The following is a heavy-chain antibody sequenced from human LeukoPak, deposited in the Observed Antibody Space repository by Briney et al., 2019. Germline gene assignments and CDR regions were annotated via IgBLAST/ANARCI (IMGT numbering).Heavy chain of an antibody. CDR2: ITSDGSST. D-gene: IGHD1-26*01. CDR3: ARQKQSHGNFDY. V-gene: IGHV3-74*01. J-gene: IGHJ4*02. CDR1: GLTFSSHW. Sequence: PGGSLRLSCAASGLTFSSHWMHWVRRAPGKGLVWVSRITSDGSSTNYAGSVKGRFTISRENAKNSLYLQMNSLRAEDTAMYYCARQKQSHGNFDYWGQGTLVTVSS.